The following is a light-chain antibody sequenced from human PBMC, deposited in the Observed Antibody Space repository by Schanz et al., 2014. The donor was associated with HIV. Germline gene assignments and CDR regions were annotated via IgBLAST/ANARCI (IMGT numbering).Light chain of an antibody. J-gene: IGLJ3*02. CDR2: EGS. Sequence: QSALTQPASVSGSPGQSITISCTGTSSDIGSYNLVSWYRQHPGEAPKLMIYEGSERPSGVSNRFSGSKSGNTASLTISGLQAEDEADYYCSTYTTSKTWVFGGGTQLTVL. V-gene: IGLV2-14*02. CDR1: SSDIGSYNL. CDR3: STYTTSKTWV.